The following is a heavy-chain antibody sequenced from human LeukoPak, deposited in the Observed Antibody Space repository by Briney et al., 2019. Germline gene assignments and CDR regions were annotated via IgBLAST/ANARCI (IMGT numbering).Heavy chain of an antibody. V-gene: IGHV3-30*04. Sequence: GGSLRLSCAASGFTFSSYAMHWVRQAPGKGLEWVAVISYDGSNTYYADSVKGRFTISIDNSKNTLYLQMNRLRAKDTAVYYCARDIAVARGSGCYYYYGMVVWGEGATVTVSS. CDR2: ISYDGSNT. CDR1: GFTFSSYA. CDR3: ARDIAVARGSGCYYYYGMVV. D-gene: IGHD6-13*01. J-gene: IGHJ6*04.